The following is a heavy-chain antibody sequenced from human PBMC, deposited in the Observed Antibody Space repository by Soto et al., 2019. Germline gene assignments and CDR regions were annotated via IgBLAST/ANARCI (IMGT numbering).Heavy chain of an antibody. CDR2: VSTSGRST. V-gene: IGHV3-64D*06. J-gene: IGHJ4*02. D-gene: IGHD2-15*01. Sequence: GGSLRLSCSASGFIFSESTIYWVRQVPGKGLEAISAVSTSGRSTYYADSVKGRFTISRDNSKNTLFLQMGSLRPEDTAIYYCVKQAHGLDGVAFDYWGQGTQVTVSS. CDR3: VKQAHGLDGVAFDY. CDR1: GFIFSEST.